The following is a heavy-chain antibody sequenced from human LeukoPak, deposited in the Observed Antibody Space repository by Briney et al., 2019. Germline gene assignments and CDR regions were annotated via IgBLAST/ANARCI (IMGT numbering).Heavy chain of an antibody. V-gene: IGHV3-23*01. D-gene: IGHD3-22*01. CDR3: AKAPSREVIDPYYYGMDV. CDR1: GFTFSSYA. J-gene: IGHJ6*02. CDR2: ISGSGGST. Sequence: GGSLRLSCAASGFTFSSYAMSWVRQAPGKGLEWVSAISGSGGSTYYADSVKGRFTISRDNSKNTLYLQMNSLRAEDTAVYYCAKAPSREVIDPYYYGMDVWGQGTTVTVSS.